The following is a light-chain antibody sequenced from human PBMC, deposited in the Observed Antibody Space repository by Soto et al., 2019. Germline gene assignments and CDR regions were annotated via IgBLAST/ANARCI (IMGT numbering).Light chain of an antibody. CDR1: QSVRSN. CDR2: GAS. Sequence: EIVLTHSPATLSDSPQGRDPVXARASQSVRSNLAWYQQKPGQAPRLLIYGASTRATGIPARFSGSGSGTEFTLTISSLQSEDFAVYYCQQYNNWPRTFGQGTKVDIK. J-gene: IGKJ1*01. V-gene: IGKV3-15*01. CDR3: QQYNNWPRT.